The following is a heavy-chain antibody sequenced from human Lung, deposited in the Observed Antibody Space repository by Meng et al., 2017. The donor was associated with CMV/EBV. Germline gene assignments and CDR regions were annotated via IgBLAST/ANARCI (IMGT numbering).Heavy chain of an antibody. CDR2: IIPIHGIA. CDR3: ARGACSSTSFYRYYYYGMDV. CDR1: GGTFSSYA. V-gene: IGHV1-69*10. D-gene: IGHD2-2*01. Sequence: SVXVSXXASGGTFSSYAISWVRQAPGQGLEWMGGIIPIHGIANYAQKFQGRVTITADKSTSTAYMELRSLRSEDTAVYYCARGACSSTSFYRYYYYGMDVWGQGXTVTVSS. J-gene: IGHJ6*02.